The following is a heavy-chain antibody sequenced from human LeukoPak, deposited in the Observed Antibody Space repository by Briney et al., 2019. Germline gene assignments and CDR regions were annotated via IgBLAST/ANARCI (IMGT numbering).Heavy chain of an antibody. CDR3: AKGSLDSSSWYKLSSPVIGGFDY. V-gene: IGHV3-30-3*01. CDR1: GFTFSSYA. D-gene: IGHD6-13*01. CDR2: ISYDGSNK. J-gene: IGHJ4*02. Sequence: GGSLRLSCAASGFTFSSYAMHWVRQAPGRGLEWVAVISYDGSNKYYADSVKGRFTISRDNSKNTLYLQMNSLRAEDTALYYCAKGSLDSSSWYKLSSPVIGGFDYWGQGTLVTISS.